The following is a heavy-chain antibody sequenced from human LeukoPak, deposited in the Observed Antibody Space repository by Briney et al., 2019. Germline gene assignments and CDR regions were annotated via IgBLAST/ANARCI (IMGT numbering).Heavy chain of an antibody. J-gene: IGHJ6*03. V-gene: IGHV4-30-4*08. D-gene: IGHD4-23*01. Sequence: TSETLSLTCSVSGGSISSGDYYWSWIRQPPGKGLEWIGYIYYSGSTYYNPSLKSRVTISVDTSKNQFSLKLSSVTAADTAVYYCARVNYDYYYDMDVWGKGTTVTVSS. CDR1: GGSISSGDYY. CDR2: IYYSGST. CDR3: ARVNYDYYYDMDV.